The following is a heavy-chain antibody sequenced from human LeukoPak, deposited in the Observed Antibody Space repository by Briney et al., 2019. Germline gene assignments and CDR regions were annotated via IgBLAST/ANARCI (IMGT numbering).Heavy chain of an antibody. CDR3: ARRRGYCSSTSCYAFDI. Sequence: SETLSLTCAVYGGSFSGYYWSWIRQPPGKGLEWIGEINHSGSTNYNPSLKSRVTISVDTSKNQFSLKLSSVTAADTAVYYCARRRGYCSSTSCYAFDIWGQGTMVTVSS. CDR1: GGSFSGYY. D-gene: IGHD2-2*01. CDR2: INHSGST. J-gene: IGHJ3*02. V-gene: IGHV4-34*01.